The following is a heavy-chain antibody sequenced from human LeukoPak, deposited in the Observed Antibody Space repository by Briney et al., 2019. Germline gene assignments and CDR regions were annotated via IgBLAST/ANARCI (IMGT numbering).Heavy chain of an antibody. J-gene: IGHJ6*02. V-gene: IGHV3-23*01. D-gene: IGHD2/OR15-2a*01. CDR1: GFTFSSYG. CDR3: AKANRNYYGMDV. Sequence: GGSLRLSCAASGFTFSSYGMMWVRQAPGKGLEWVSAITGSGGNTYYADSVKGRWTIARDSSKTTVYLQMHSLRAEDTALYYCAKANRNYYGMDVWGQGTTVTVSS. CDR2: ITGSGGNT.